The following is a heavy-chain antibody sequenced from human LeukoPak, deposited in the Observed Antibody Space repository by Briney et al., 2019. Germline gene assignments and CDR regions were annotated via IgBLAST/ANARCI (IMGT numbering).Heavy chain of an antibody. V-gene: IGHV3-33*01. CDR3: ARDGEVRASYYYYGMDV. CDR1: GVTFSSYG. D-gene: IGHD2-21*01. J-gene: IGHJ6*02. Sequence: PGGSLRLSCAASGVTFSSYGMHWVRQAPGKGLEWVAVIWYDGSNKYYADSVKGRFTISRDNSKNTLYLQMNSLRAEDTAVYYCARDGEVRASYYYYGMDVWGQGTTVTVSS. CDR2: IWYDGSNK.